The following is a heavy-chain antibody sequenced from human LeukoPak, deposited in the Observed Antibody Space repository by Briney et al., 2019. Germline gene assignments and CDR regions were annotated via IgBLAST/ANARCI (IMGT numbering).Heavy chain of an antibody. V-gene: IGHV3-11*01. CDR3: ARDDYEVPYGIYG. D-gene: IGHD4-17*01. CDR2: ISSSGSTI. J-gene: IGHJ6*02. CDR1: GFTFSDYY. Sequence: GGSLRLSCAASGFTFSDYYMSWIRQAPGKGLEGVSDISSSGSTIYYADSVKGRFTISRDNAKNSLYPQMNSLRAEDTAVYYCARDDYEVPYGIYGWVQGTTVTVSS.